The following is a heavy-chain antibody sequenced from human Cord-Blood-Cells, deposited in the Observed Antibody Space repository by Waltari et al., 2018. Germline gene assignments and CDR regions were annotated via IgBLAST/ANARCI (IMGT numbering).Heavy chain of an antibody. CDR2: IYYSGST. J-gene: IGHJ4*02. V-gene: IGHV4-39*01. CDR3: ARHFVGGGGYYFDY. D-gene: IGHD1-26*01. CDR1: GGSISSSSYY. Sequence: QLQLQESGPGLVKPSETLSLTCTVSGGSISSSSYYRGWIRQPPGKGLEWIGSIYYSGSTYYNPSLKSRVTISVDTSKNQFSLKLSSVTAADTAVYYCARHFVGGGGYYFDYWGQGTLVTVSS.